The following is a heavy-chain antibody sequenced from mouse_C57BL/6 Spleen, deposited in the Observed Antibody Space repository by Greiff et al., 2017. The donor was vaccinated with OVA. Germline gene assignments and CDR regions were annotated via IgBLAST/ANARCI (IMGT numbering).Heavy chain of an antibody. CDR3: TKQLRLPWFAY. CDR2: IDPETGGT. CDR1: GYTFTDYE. D-gene: IGHD3-2*02. V-gene: IGHV1-15*01. Sequence: QVQLKQSGAELVRPGASVTLSCKASGYTFTDYEMHWVKQTPVHGLEWIGAIDPETGGTAYNQKFKGKAILTADKSSSTAYMELRSLTSEDSAVYYCTKQLRLPWFAYWGQGTLVTVSA. J-gene: IGHJ3*01.